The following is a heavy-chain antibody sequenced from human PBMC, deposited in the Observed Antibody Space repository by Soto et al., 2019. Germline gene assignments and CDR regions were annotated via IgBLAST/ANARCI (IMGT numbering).Heavy chain of an antibody. CDR3: GAELGDYGDPTYYFDY. CDR2: IVVGSGNT. V-gene: IGHV1-58*02. Sequence: SVKVSCKASGYTFTSYGISWVRQAPGQGLEWIGRIVVGSGNTNYAQKFQERVTITRDMSTSTAYMELSSLRSEDTAVYYCGAELGDYGDPTYYFDYCGQGTLVTVSS. J-gene: IGHJ4*02. D-gene: IGHD4-17*01. CDR1: GYTFTSYG.